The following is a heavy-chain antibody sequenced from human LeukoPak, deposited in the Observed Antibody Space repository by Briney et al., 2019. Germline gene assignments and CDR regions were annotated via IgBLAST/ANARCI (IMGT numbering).Heavy chain of an antibody. Sequence: GGSLRLSCTASGFAFGDYAMSWVRQAPGKGLEWVSVIYSGGSTYYADSVKGRFTISRDNSKNTLYLQMNSLRAEDTAVYYCARVPHYGDYGLYYFDYWGQGTLVTVSS. CDR3: ARVPHYGDYGLYYFDY. D-gene: IGHD4-17*01. V-gene: IGHV3-53*01. J-gene: IGHJ4*02. CDR1: GFAFGDYA. CDR2: IYSGGST.